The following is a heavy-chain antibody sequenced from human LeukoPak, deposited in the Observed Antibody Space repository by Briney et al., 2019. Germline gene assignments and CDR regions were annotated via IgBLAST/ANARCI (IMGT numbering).Heavy chain of an antibody. CDR2: IYYSGST. J-gene: IGHJ5*02. D-gene: IGHD3-10*01. CDR1: GGSISSSSYY. V-gene: IGHV4-39*01. Sequence: SETLSLTCTVSGGSISSSSYYWGWIRQPPGKGLEWIGSIYYSGSTYYNPSLKSRVTIPVDTSKNQFSLKQSSVTAADTAVYYCAGSYGSGSSLTYWFDPWGQGTLVTVSS. CDR3: AGSYGSGSSLTYWFDP.